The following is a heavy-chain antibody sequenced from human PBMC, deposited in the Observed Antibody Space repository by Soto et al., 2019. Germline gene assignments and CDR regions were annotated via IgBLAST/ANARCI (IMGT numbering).Heavy chain of an antibody. J-gene: IGHJ4*02. V-gene: IGHV1-18*04. CDR3: AKRTSGTTWGESDY. Sequence: QIHVVQSGAEVKKPGDSVKVSCKTSGYIFSDYGINWVRQAPGQGLEWMGWISTYSGNANLPQKFQGRVTMSTDTSTRTAYMELRSLKSDDTAVYYCAKRTSGTTWGESDYWGQGTLVTVSS. CDR1: GYIFSDYG. CDR2: ISTYSGNA. D-gene: IGHD3-16*01.